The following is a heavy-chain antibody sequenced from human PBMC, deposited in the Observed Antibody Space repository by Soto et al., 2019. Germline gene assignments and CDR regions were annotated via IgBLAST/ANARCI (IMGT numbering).Heavy chain of an antibody. CDR2: INPDGNGK. D-gene: IGHD3-10*01. Sequence: EVHLVETGGGLVQPGGSLRLSCAASGFTFSDTWMTWVRQAPGKGLEWVANINPDGNGKEYGGCVKGRFTNSSDSAKYPLYLQNDSQTGGDTALYYCVKSDYGAIVGEFWGQGTLLTVSS. CDR1: GFTFSDTW. V-gene: IGHV3-7*03. CDR3: VKSDYGAIVGEF. J-gene: IGHJ4*02.